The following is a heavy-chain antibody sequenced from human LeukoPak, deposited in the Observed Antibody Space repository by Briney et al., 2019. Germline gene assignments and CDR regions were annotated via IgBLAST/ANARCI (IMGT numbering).Heavy chain of an antibody. J-gene: IGHJ4*02. CDR1: GGSISSSSHY. CDR2: IYYSGST. D-gene: IGHD1-26*01. V-gene: IGHV4-39*01. CDR3: ARRPEYSGSLD. Sequence: SETLSLTCTVSGGSISSSSHYWGWIRQPPGKGLEWIGSIYYSGSTYYNPSLKSRVTISVDTSKNQFSLKLSSVTAADTAVYYCARRPEYSGSLDWGQGTLVTVSS.